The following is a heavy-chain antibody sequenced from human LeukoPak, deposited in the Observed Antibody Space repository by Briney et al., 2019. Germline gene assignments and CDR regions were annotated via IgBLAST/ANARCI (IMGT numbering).Heavy chain of an antibody. V-gene: IGHV3-23*01. Sequence: GGFLRLSCAASGFTFSNYPMSWVRQAPGKGLEWVSAISGGGASTYYTDSVKGRFTISRDNSKNTLYLQMNSLRAEDTAVYYCARYQVAYDYWGQGTLVTVSS. CDR2: ISGGGAST. CDR3: ARYQVAYDY. J-gene: IGHJ4*02. CDR1: GFTFSNYP. D-gene: IGHD2-15*01.